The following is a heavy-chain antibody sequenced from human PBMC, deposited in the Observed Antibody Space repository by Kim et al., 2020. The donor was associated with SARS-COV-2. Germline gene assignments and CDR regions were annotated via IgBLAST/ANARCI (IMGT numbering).Heavy chain of an antibody. Sequence: GGSLRLSCAASGFTFSVYGMHWVRQAPGKGLEWVAVIWNDGTNKYSGDSVKGRFTISRDNSKNTLYLQMNSLRAEDTAVYYCVKGRSGNYVSVNTPDFWGQGTLVIVSS. CDR3: VKGRSGNYVSVNTPDF. V-gene: IGHV3-33*06. D-gene: IGHD1-26*01. CDR2: IWNDGTNK. CDR1: GFTFSVYG. J-gene: IGHJ4*02.